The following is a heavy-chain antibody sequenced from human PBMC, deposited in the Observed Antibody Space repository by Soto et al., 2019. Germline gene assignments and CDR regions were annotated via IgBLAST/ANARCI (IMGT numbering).Heavy chain of an antibody. Sequence: PSETLSLTCTVSGASISDYYWSWIRQPAGKGLECIGRIYASGNTNYNPSLKSRVTMSVDTSKNQFSLTLNSVTDADTAVYYCARESRSALGTVEHWGRGTLVTVSS. CDR1: GASISDYY. CDR3: ARESRSALGTVEH. V-gene: IGHV4-4*07. D-gene: IGHD6-13*01. CDR2: IYASGNT. J-gene: IGHJ4*02.